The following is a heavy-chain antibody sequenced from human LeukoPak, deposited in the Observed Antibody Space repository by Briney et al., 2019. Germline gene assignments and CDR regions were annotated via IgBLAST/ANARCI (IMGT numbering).Heavy chain of an antibody. CDR3: ARGQTASGGAS. J-gene: IGHJ5*02. V-gene: IGHV4-39*07. D-gene: IGHD2-21*01. Sequence: SETLSLTFTVSGDSISSGGHYWGWIRQSPGKGLEWIGSISSNGTTYYNPSLDSRLTISSATSKNQFSLRLSSVAAADTATYYCARGQTASGGASWGRGTLVIVSS. CDR2: ISSNGTT. CDR1: GDSISSGGHY.